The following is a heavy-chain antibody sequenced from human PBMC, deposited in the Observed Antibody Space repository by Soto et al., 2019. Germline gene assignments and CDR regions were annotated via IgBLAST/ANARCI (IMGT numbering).Heavy chain of an antibody. CDR3: AKSGSSFRPSLGYFDY. J-gene: IGHJ4*02. D-gene: IGHD1-1*01. Sequence: ASVKVSCKASGFTFTGHYIHWVRQAPGQGLEWMGWINPNSGGTSCAQKFQGRLTMTTDTSITTAYMELSRLSSDDTAFYYCAKSGSSFRPSLGYFDYWGQGTLVTVSS. V-gene: IGHV1-2*02. CDR1: GFTFTGHY. CDR2: INPNSGGT.